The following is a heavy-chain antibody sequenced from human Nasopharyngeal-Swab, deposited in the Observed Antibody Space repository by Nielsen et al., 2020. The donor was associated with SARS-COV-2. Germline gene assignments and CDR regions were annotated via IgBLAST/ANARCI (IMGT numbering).Heavy chain of an antibody. D-gene: IGHD1-26*01. J-gene: IGHJ6*02. CDR2: ISSSSSYI. CDR3: ARSKHSGSYYYGMDV. Sequence: GESLKISWAASGFTFSSYSMNWVRQAPGKGLEWVSSISSSSSYIYYADSVKGRFTISRDNAKNSLYLQMNSLRAEDTAVYYCARSKHSGSYYYGMDVWGQGTTVTVSS. V-gene: IGHV3-21*01. CDR1: GFTFSSYS.